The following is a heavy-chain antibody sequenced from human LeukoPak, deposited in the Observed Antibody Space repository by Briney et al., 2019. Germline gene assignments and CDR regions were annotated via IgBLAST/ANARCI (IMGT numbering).Heavy chain of an antibody. V-gene: IGHV4-39*07. CDR3: AGSIAAAGLDAFDI. Sequence: SEALSLTCTVSGGSISSSSYYWSWIRQPPGKGLEWIGEINHSGSTNYNPSLKSRVTISVDTSKNQFSLKLSSVTAADTAVYYCAGSIAAAGLDAFDIWGQGTMVTVSS. D-gene: IGHD6-13*01. CDR1: GGSISSSSYY. J-gene: IGHJ3*02. CDR2: INHSGST.